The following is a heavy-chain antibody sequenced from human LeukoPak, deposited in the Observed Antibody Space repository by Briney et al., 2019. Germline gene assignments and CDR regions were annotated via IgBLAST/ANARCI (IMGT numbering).Heavy chain of an antibody. Sequence: GGSLRLSCAASGFTFSSYSMNWVRQAPGKGLEWVSSISSSSSYIYYADSVKGRFTISRDNAKNSLYLQMNSLRAEDTAVYYCAKDTPQRKITMVRGVIDGYWGQGTLVTVSS. J-gene: IGHJ4*02. CDR2: ISSSSSYI. CDR1: GFTFSSYS. CDR3: AKDTPQRKITMVRGVIDGY. V-gene: IGHV3-21*04. D-gene: IGHD3-10*01.